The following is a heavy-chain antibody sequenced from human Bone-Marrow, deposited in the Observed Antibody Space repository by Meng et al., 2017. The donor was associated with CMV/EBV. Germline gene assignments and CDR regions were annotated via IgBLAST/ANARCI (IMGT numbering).Heavy chain of an antibody. V-gene: IGHV3-21*01. J-gene: IGHJ6*02. CDR3: ARESYDFWSGYYGLYYYYGMDV. CDR2: ISSSSSYI. Sequence: ESLKISCAASGFTFSSYSMNWVRQAPGKGLEWVSSISSSSSYIYYADSVKGRFTISRDNAKNSLYLQMNSLRAEDTAVYYCARESYDFWSGYYGLYYYYGMDVWGQGTTVTVSS. CDR1: GFTFSSYS. D-gene: IGHD3-3*01.